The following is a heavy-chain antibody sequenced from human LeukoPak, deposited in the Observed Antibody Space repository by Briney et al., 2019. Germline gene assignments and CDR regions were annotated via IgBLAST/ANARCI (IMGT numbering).Heavy chain of an antibody. CDR1: GYTFTSYY. V-gene: IGHV1-69*13. CDR3: ARALSGAEIYFYYMDV. D-gene: IGHD5-12*01. J-gene: IGHJ6*03. CDR2: IMPISGTT. Sequence: GASVKVSCKASGYTFTSYYMHWVRQAPGQGLEWVGGIMPISGTTNYAQRFQGRVTIIADESTSVAYMELSSLTFEDTAVYYCARALSGAEIYFYYMDVWGKGTAVTISS.